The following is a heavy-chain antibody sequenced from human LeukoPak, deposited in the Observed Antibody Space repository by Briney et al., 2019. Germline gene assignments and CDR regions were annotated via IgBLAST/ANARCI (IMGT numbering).Heavy chain of an antibody. V-gene: IGHV4-59*01. CDR3: ATDRQEGGSGSYWFDP. D-gene: IGHD3-10*01. CDR1: RGSITTYY. J-gene: IGHJ5*02. CDR2: VYYSGST. Sequence: SETPSLTCTVSRGSITTYYWSWIRQPAGKGLEWIGNVYYSGSTTYNPSLKSRVSMSVDMSKNQFSLKLRSVTAADTATYYCATDRQEGGSGSYWFDPWGQGTQVSVST.